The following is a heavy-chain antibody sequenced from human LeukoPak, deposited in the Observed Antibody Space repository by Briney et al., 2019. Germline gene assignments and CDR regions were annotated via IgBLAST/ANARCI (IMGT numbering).Heavy chain of an antibody. CDR3: ARDTYYYDSSGYYQIDY. J-gene: IGHJ4*02. D-gene: IGHD3-22*01. V-gene: IGHV4-61*02. CDR1: GGSISSGSYY. Sequence: PSETLSLTCAVSGGSISSGSYYWSWIRQPAGKGLEWIGRIYTSGSTNYNPSLKSRVTISVYTSKNQFSLKLSSVTAADTAVYYCARDTYYYDSSGYYQIDYWGQGTLVTVSS. CDR2: IYTSGST.